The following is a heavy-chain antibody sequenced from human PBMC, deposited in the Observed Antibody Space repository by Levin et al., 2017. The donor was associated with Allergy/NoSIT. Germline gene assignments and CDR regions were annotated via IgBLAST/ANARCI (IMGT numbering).Heavy chain of an antibody. CDR1: GFTFSSYG. Sequence: QPGGSLRLSCAASGFTFSSYGMSWVRQAPGKGLEWVSTISGSGGSTYYADSVKGRFTISRDNSKNTLYLQMNSLRAEDTAVYYCASGRKPPRPFDYWGQGTLVTVSS. D-gene: IGHD1-26*01. V-gene: IGHV3-23*01. CDR3: ASGRKPPRPFDY. J-gene: IGHJ4*02. CDR2: ISGSGGST.